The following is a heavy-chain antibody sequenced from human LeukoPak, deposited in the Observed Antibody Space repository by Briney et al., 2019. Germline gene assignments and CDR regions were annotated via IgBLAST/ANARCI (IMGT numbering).Heavy chain of an antibody. V-gene: IGHV4-59*01. D-gene: IGHD2-15*01. CDR2: IYYSGST. CDR1: GGSISSYY. J-gene: IGHJ4*02. CDR3: ARVTSRGRPFDY. Sequence: PSETLSLTCTVSGGSISSYYWSWIRQPPGKGLEWIGYIYYSGSTNYNPSLKSRVTISVDTSKNQFSLKLSSVTAADTAVYYCARVTSRGRPFDYWGQGTLVTVSS.